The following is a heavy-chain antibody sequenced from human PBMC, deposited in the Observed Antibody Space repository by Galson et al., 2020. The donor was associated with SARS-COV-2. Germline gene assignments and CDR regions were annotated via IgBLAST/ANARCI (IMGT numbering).Heavy chain of an antibody. CDR1: GYSFTSYW. CDR2: IYPGDSDT. CDR3: AVYSSSSSNWFDP. V-gene: IGHV5-51*01. D-gene: IGHD6-6*01. J-gene: IGHJ5*02. Sequence: GESLKISCKGSGYSFTSYWIGWVRQMPGKGLEWMGIIYPGDSDTRYSPSFQGQVTISADKSISTAYLQWSSLKASDTAMYYCAVYSSSSSNWFDPWGQGTLVTVSS.